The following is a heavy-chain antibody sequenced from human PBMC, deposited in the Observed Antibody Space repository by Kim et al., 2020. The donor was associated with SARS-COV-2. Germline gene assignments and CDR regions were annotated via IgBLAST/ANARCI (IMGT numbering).Heavy chain of an antibody. V-gene: IGHV3-43*01. D-gene: IGHD3-3*01. CDR3: AKDINRYYDFWSGYYIGDY. J-gene: IGHJ4*02. Sequence: GRFTISRDNSKNSLYLQMNSLRTEDTALYYCAKDINRYYDFWSGYYIGDYWGQGTLVTVSS.